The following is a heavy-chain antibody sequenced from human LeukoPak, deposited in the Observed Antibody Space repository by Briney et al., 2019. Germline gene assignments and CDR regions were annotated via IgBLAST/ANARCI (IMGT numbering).Heavy chain of an antibody. CDR1: GFTFSSYA. Sequence: SLRLSCAASGFTFSSYAMHWVRQAPGKGLEWVAVISYDGSNKYYADSVKGRFTISRDNSKNTLYLQMNSLRAEDTAVYYCARLTPDYGDYSPFDYWGQGTLVTVSS. CDR2: ISYDGSNK. J-gene: IGHJ4*02. V-gene: IGHV3-30-3*01. D-gene: IGHD4-17*01. CDR3: ARLTPDYGDYSPFDY.